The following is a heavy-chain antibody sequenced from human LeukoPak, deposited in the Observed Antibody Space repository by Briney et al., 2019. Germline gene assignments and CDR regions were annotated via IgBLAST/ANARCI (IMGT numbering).Heavy chain of an antibody. Sequence: SETLSLTCTVSGGSICGSSYYWGWIRQPPGKGLEWIGSIYYSGSTYYNPSLKSRVTISVDTSKNQFSLKLSSVTAADTAVYYCARQRGYYDSSGYYLRAFDIWGQGTMVTVSS. D-gene: IGHD3-22*01. V-gene: IGHV4-39*01. CDR3: ARQRGYYDSSGYYLRAFDI. J-gene: IGHJ3*02. CDR1: GGSICGSSYY. CDR2: IYYSGST.